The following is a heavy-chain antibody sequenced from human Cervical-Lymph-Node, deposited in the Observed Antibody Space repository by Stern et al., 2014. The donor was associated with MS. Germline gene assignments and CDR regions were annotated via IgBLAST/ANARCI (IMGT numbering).Heavy chain of an antibody. CDR3: TKDLGFS. CDR2: IRNKTYGGTT. Sequence: EVHLVESGGGFVPPGRSLKLSCSTSGFSFDDYAMSWFRQAPGKGLEWVGFIRNKTYGGTTEYAASVKGRFTISRDDSKSIAYLQMNILKTGDTAVYYCTKDLGFSWGQGTLVVVSS. D-gene: IGHD2/OR15-2a*01. CDR1: GFSFDDYA. J-gene: IGHJ4*02. V-gene: IGHV3-49*03.